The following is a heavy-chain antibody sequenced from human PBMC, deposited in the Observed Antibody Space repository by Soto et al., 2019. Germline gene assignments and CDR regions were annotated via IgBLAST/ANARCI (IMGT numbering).Heavy chain of an antibody. CDR3: ARSRGNTPHHYGLDV. V-gene: IGHV1-2*04. Sequence: QVQLVQSGAAVKKPGASVKVSCKASGYTFSDYYLHWVRQAPGQGLEWMGWIDPGNGGTNYAQKFQGWVTMTRDTSITTAYMELSRLTSDNTAVYFCARSRGNTPHHYGLDVWGQGTTVIVS. CDR2: IDPGNGGT. CDR1: GYTFSDYY. D-gene: IGHD3-16*01. J-gene: IGHJ6*02.